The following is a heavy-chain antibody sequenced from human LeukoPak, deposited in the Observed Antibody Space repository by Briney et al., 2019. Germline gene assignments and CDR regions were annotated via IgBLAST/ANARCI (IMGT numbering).Heavy chain of an antibody. CDR2: IDPSDSDT. CDR1: GYSFSSYW. D-gene: IGHD5-18*01. CDR3: ARQTAMGRSGDY. V-gene: IGHV5-51*01. Sequence: GESLKISCKASGYSFSSYWIGWVRQMPGKGLEWMGIIDPSDSDTRYTPSFQGQVTISADKSLTTAYLQWNSLKASDTAMYYCARQTAMGRSGDYWGQGTLVIVSS. J-gene: IGHJ4*02.